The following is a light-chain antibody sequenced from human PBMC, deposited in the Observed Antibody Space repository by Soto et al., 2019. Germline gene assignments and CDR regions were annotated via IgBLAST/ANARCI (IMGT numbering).Light chain of an antibody. CDR3: CAYAGSYTVL. V-gene: IGLV2-11*01. J-gene: IGLJ2*01. CDR2: DVS. CDR1: SSDVGGYKY. Sequence: QSALTQPRSVSGSPGQSVTISCTGTSSDVGGYKYVSWYQQHPGKVPKLMMFDVSERPSGVPDRFSGSKSGNTASLSISGLQAEYEAVYYCCAYAGSYTVLFGGGTKVTVL.